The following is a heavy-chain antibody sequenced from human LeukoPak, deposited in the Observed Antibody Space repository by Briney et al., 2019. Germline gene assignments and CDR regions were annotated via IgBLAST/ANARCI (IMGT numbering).Heavy chain of an antibody. CDR2: INPNSGGT. D-gene: IGHD3-10*01. V-gene: IGHV1-2*02. J-gene: IGHJ5*02. Sequence: GASVKVSCKASGYTFTGYYMHWVRQAPGRGLEWMGWINPNSGGTNYAQKFQGRVTMTRDTSISTAYMELSRLRSDDTAVYYCARVQYYYGSGSPNWFDPWGQGTLVTVSS. CDR1: GYTFTGYY. CDR3: ARVQYYYGSGSPNWFDP.